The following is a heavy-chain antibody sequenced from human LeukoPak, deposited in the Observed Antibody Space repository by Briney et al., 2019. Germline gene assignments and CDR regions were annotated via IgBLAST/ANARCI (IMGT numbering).Heavy chain of an antibody. CDR1: GGTFSSYA. CDR3: ARVIVVVPADPGRAPNYYYYGMDV. Sequence: SVTVSCKASGGTFSSYATSWVRQAPGQGLEWMGGIIPIFGTANYAQKFQGSVTITADESTSTAYMELSSLRSEDTAVYYCARVIVVVPADPGRAPNYYYYGMDVWGKGTTVTVSS. D-gene: IGHD2-2*01. CDR2: IIPIFGTA. J-gene: IGHJ6*04. V-gene: IGHV1-69*01.